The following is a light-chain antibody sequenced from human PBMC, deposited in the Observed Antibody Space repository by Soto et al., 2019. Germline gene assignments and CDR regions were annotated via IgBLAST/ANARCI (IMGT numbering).Light chain of an antibody. V-gene: IGLV1-47*01. CDR3: AAWDDSLSGYV. Sequence: QSVLTQPPLASGTPGQRVTISCSGSSFNIGTNYVYWYQQLPGTAPKLLIYRNNQRPSGVPDRFSGSKSGTSASLAISGLRSEDEADYYCAAWDDSLSGYVFGTGTKLTVL. CDR2: RNN. CDR1: SFNIGTNY. J-gene: IGLJ1*01.